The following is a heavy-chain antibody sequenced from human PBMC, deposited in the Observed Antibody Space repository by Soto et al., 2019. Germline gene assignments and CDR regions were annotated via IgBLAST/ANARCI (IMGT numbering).Heavy chain of an antibody. D-gene: IGHD5-18*01. Sequence: ASVKVSCKASGYTFTDYYMHWVRQAPGQGLEWMGWINPNSGGTNYAQNFQGWVTMTRDTSISKVYMEVSRLRSHDRAGYYCARETIHSYGNYGLDVWGQGTTVTVSS. V-gene: IGHV1-2*04. CDR3: ARETIHSYGNYGLDV. CDR1: GYTFTDYY. CDR2: INPNSGGT. J-gene: IGHJ6*02.